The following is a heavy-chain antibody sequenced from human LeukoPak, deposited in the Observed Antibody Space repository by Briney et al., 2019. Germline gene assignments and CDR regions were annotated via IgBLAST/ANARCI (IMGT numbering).Heavy chain of an antibody. D-gene: IGHD2-21*02. J-gene: IGHJ1*01. Sequence: GGSLRLSCAASGFIFSTYAMGWVRQAPGKGLEWVSAISGSGGNTYYADSVKGRFTVSRDNSKNTLYLQMNSLRAEDTAVYYCAKEPYWGGDCYSRYFQHWGQGTLVTVSS. V-gene: IGHV3-23*01. CDR2: ISGSGGNT. CDR1: GFIFSTYA. CDR3: AKEPYWGGDCYSRYFQH.